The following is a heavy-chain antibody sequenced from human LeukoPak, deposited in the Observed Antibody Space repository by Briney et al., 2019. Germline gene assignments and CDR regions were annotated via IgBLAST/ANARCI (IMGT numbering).Heavy chain of an antibody. D-gene: IGHD5-24*01. CDR1: EFTFRSYS. J-gene: IGHJ3*02. V-gene: IGHV3-66*04. Sequence: GGSLRLSCAGSEFTFRSYSMHWVRQAPGKGLECVSVIYSGGSTYYADSVKGRFTISRDNSKNTLYLQMNSLRAEDTAVYYCARRDGYNFGGAFDIWGQGTMVTVSS. CDR2: IYSGGST. CDR3: ARRDGYNFGGAFDI.